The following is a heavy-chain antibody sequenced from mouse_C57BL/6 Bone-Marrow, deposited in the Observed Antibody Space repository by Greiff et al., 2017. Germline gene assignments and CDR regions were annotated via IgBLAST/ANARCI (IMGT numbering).Heavy chain of an antibody. CDR2: ISSGSSTI. V-gene: IGHV5-17*01. CDR1: GFTFSDYG. Sequence: EVKLMESGGGLVKPGGSLKLSCAASGFTFSDYGMHWVRQAPEKGLEWVAYISSGSSTIYYAETVKGRFTISRDNAKNTLFLQMTMLRSEDTAMYYCARFSSYFDVWGTGTTVTVSS. CDR3: ARFSSYFDV. J-gene: IGHJ1*03.